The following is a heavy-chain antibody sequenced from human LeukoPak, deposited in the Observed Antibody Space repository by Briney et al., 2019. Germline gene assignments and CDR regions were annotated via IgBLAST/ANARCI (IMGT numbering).Heavy chain of an antibody. CDR3: ASGVEMATNHHY. Sequence: SETLSLSCTVSGGSISSYYWSWIRQPPGKGLEWIGYIYYSGSTNYNPSLKSRVTISVDTSKNQFSLKLSSVTATDTAMYYCASGVEMATNHHYWGQGTLVTVSS. J-gene: IGHJ4*02. CDR1: GGSISSYY. D-gene: IGHD5-24*01. CDR2: IYYSGST. V-gene: IGHV4-59*01.